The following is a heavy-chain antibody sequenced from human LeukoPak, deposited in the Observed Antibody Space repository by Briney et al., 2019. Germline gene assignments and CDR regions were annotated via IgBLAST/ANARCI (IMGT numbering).Heavy chain of an antibody. CDR3: ARGTRGDILTGDSLGY. J-gene: IGHJ1*01. Sequence: ASVKVSCKASGYTFTSYDINWVRQATGQGLEWMGWMNPNSGNTGYAQKFQGRVTMTRNTSISIAYMEVSSLRSEDTAVYYCARGTRGDILTGDSLGYWGQGPLVPFS. CDR1: GYTFTSYD. D-gene: IGHD3-9*01. CDR2: MNPNSGNT. V-gene: IGHV1-8*01.